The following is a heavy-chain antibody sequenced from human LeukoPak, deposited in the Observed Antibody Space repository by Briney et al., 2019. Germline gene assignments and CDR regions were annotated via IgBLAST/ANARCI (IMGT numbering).Heavy chain of an antibody. J-gene: IGHJ4*02. CDR1: GYTFTTFY. CDR3: VRVFPTFFWNPFDQ. V-gene: IGHV1-2*02. CDR2: INPNNGDT. D-gene: IGHD1-1*01. Sequence: ASVKVSCKASGYTFTTFYMYWVRQAPGQGLEWVGWINPNNGDTDYTQKFQGRVTMTRDTSLNTAYMDLSRLRSDDTAVYYCVRVFPTFFWNPFDQWGQGTLVTVSS.